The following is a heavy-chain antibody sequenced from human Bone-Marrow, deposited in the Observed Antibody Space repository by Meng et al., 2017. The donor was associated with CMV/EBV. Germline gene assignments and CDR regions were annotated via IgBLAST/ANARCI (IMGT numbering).Heavy chain of an antibody. V-gene: IGHV3-23*01. Sequence: GGSLRLSCAASGFTFSSYVMNWVRQAPGKGLEWVSSISGSGDSTYYADSVKGRFTISRDNSKSTLYLQMNSLRAEDTAVYYCARALRYRGYCSSTSCPNYYYYGMDVWGQGTTVTVSS. D-gene: IGHD2-2*01. CDR1: GFTFSSYV. CDR3: ARALRYRGYCSSTSCPNYYYYGMDV. CDR2: ISGSGDST. J-gene: IGHJ6*02.